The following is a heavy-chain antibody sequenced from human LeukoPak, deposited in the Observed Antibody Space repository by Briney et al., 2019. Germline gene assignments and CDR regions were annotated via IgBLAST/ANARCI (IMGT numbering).Heavy chain of an antibody. CDR2: INHNGNVN. J-gene: IGHJ5*02. Sequence: GGSLRLSCAASGFTFSSYWMNWARQAPGKGLEWVASINHNGNVNYYVDSVKGRFTISRDNAKNSLYLQMSNLRAEDTAVYYCAKVPRQHDNWFDPWGQGTLVTVSS. D-gene: IGHD6-13*01. CDR1: GFTFSSYW. V-gene: IGHV3-7*01. CDR3: AKVPRQHDNWFDP.